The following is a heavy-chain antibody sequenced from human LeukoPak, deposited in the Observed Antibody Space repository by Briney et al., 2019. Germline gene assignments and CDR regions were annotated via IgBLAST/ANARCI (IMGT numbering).Heavy chain of an antibody. D-gene: IGHD2-2*02. CDR1: IFTFSYYA. CDR3: AKVLSTIPKSPFDY. Sequence: PGGSLRLSCAASIFTFSYYAMSWVRQAPGKGLEWVSSISAGGGSTYYADSVKGRFTISRDNSKNTLYLQMNSLRVEDTAVYYCAKVLSTIPKSPFDYWGQGTLVTVSS. V-gene: IGHV3-23*01. CDR2: ISAGGGST. J-gene: IGHJ4*02.